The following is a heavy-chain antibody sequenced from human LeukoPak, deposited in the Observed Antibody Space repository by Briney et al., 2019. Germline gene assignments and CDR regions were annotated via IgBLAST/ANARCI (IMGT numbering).Heavy chain of an antibody. CDR2: INHSGST. V-gene: IGHV4-34*01. CDR1: GGSFSGYY. Sequence: SETLSLTCAGYGGSFSGYYWSWIRQPPGKGLEWIGEINHSGSTNYNPSLKSRVTISVDTSKNQFSLKLSSVTAADTAVYYCEICVYGGKPAFDYWGQGTLVTVSS. CDR3: EICVYGGKPAFDY. J-gene: IGHJ4*02. D-gene: IGHD4-23*01.